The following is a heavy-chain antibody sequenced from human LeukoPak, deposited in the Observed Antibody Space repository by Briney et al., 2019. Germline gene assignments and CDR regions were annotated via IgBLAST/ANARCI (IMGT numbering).Heavy chain of an antibody. CDR2: IWYDGSNK. D-gene: IGHD1-14*01. CDR3: ARVDNREKDMDV. J-gene: IGHJ6*03. CDR1: GFTFSSHG. Sequence: GGSLRLSCAASGFTFSSHGMHWVRQAPGKGLEWVAGIWYDGSNKYYADSVKGRFTISRDNSKNTLYLQMNSLRAEDTAVYYCARVDNREKDMDVWGKGTTVTVSS. V-gene: IGHV3-33*01.